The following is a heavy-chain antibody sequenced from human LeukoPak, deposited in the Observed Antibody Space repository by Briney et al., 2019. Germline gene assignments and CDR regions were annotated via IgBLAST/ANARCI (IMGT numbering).Heavy chain of an antibody. D-gene: IGHD3-22*01. CDR3: ARPQAYDSSGNDAFDI. CDR2: INPSGGST. J-gene: IGHJ3*02. CDR1: GYTFTGYY. V-gene: IGHV1-46*01. Sequence: ASVKVSCKASGYTFTGYYMHWVRQAPGQGLEWMGIINPSGGSTSYAQKFRGRVTMTRDTSTSTVYMELSSLRSEDTAVYYCARPQAYDSSGNDAFDIWGQGTMVTVSS.